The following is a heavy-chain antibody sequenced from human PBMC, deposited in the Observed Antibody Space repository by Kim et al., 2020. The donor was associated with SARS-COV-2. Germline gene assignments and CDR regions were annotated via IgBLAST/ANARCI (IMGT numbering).Heavy chain of an antibody. D-gene: IGHD6-13*01. CDR3: AKVGARYSSSGDY. Sequence: YADSVKDRFTISRDNSKNTLYLQMNSLRAEDTAVYYCAKVGARYSSSGDYWGQGTLVTVSS. V-gene: IGHV3-23*01. J-gene: IGHJ4*02.